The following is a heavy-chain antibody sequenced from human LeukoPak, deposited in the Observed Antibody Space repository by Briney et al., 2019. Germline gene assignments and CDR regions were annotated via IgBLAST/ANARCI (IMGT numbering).Heavy chain of an antibody. J-gene: IGHJ5*02. CDR2: INHSGST. D-gene: IGHD1-7*01. Sequence: SETLSLTCTVSGGSISSGGYYWSWIRQPPGKGLEWIGEINHSGSTNYNPSLKSRVTISVDTSKNQFSLKLSSVTAADTAVYYCARGRIVKNWNYQRPFVSGTWFDPWGQGTLVTVSS. CDR3: ARGRIVKNWNYQRPFVSGTWFDP. CDR1: GGSISSGGYY. V-gene: IGHV4-39*07.